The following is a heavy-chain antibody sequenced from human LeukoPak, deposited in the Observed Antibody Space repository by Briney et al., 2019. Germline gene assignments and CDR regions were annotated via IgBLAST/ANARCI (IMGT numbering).Heavy chain of an antibody. D-gene: IGHD4-17*01. J-gene: IGHJ4*02. CDR3: ASLHGGWGTVTEFDY. CDR2: INWNGGST. V-gene: IGHV3-20*04. CDR1: GFTFDDYG. Sequence: PGGSLRLSCAASGFTFDDYGMSWVRQAPGKGLEWVSGINWNGGSTGYADSVKGRFTISRDNAKNSLYLQMNSLRAEDTALYYCASLHGGWGTVTEFDYWGRGTLVTVSS.